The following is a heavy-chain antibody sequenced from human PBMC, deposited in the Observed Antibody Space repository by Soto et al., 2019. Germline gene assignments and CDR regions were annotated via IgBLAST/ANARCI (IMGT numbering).Heavy chain of an antibody. J-gene: IGHJ6*02. Sequence: SETLSLTCAVSGYSIASGYYWAWIRQSPGKGLEWIGSVYNAGSVYYNPSLNSRVAVSLDTSKNHFSLKLTSVSTADTAVYYCARTFDYYGMDVWGHGTTVTVYS. CDR2: VYNAGSV. CDR1: GYSIASGYY. CDR3: ARTFDYYGMDV. V-gene: IGHV4-38-2*01.